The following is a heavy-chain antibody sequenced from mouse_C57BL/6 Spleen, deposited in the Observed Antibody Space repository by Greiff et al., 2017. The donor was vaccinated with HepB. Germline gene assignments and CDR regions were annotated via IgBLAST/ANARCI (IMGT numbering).Heavy chain of an antibody. D-gene: IGHD3-2*02. CDR3: ARHVAQAAWFAY. CDR1: GFTFSSYG. Sequence: EVKLQESGGDLVKPGGSLKLSCAASGFTFSSYGMSWVRQTPDKRLEWVATISSGGSYTYYPDSVKGRFTISRDNAKNTLYLQMSSLKSEDTAMYYCARHVAQAAWFAYWGQGTLVTVSA. V-gene: IGHV5-6*01. J-gene: IGHJ3*01. CDR2: ISSGGSYT.